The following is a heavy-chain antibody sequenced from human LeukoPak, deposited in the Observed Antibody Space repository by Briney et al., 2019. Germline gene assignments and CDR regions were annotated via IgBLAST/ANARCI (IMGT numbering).Heavy chain of an antibody. CDR3: ATPSEDAFDI. J-gene: IGHJ3*02. Sequence: ASVKVSCKVSGYTLTELSMHWVRQAPGKGLEWMGGFDPEDGETIYAQKFQGRVTMIEDTSTDTAYMELSSLRSEDTAVYYCATPSEDAFDIWGQGTMVTVSS. CDR2: FDPEDGET. V-gene: IGHV1-24*01. CDR1: GYTLTELS.